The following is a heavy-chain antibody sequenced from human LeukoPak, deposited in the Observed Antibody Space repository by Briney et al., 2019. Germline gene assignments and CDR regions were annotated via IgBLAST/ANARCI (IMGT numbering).Heavy chain of an antibody. V-gene: IGHV3-21*01. J-gene: IGHJ4*02. CDR1: GFTFSSYS. CDR3: ARHYGDYAFDY. Sequence: PGGSLRLSCAASGFTFSSYSMNWVRPAPGKGLEWVSFISSSSNYIYYADSVKGRFTISRDNAKNSLYLQMNSLRAEDTAVYYCARHYGDYAFDYWGQGTLVTVSS. D-gene: IGHD4-17*01. CDR2: ISSSSNYI.